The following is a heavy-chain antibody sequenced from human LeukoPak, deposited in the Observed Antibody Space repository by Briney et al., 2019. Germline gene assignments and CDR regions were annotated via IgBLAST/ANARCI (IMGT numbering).Heavy chain of an antibody. V-gene: IGHV3-21*01. Sequence: PGGSLRLSCAASGFTFSSYSMNWVRQAPGKGLEWVSSISSSSSYIYYADSAKGRFTISRDNAKNSLYLQMNSLRAEDTAVYYCARDRGSGSYHDYWGQGTLVTVSS. D-gene: IGHD3-10*01. J-gene: IGHJ4*02. CDR3: ARDRGSGSYHDY. CDR2: ISSSSSYI. CDR1: GFTFSSYS.